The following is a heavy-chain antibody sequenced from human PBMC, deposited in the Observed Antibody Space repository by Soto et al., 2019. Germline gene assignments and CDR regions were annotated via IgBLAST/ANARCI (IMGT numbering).Heavy chain of an antibody. D-gene: IGHD1-26*01. CDR1: GFIFSRSW. J-gene: IGHJ4*02. V-gene: IGHV3-7*01. CDR3: AREEEAVVGATTFDY. CDR2: INQNGAHR. Sequence: EVQLVESGGGLVQPGGSLRLSCAASGFIFSRSWMTWVRQAPGKGLEWVANINQNGAHRYYAASVKGRFTISRDNGKKSVYLQMHSLRAEDTAVYFCAREEEAVVGATTFDYWGQGTLVSVSS.